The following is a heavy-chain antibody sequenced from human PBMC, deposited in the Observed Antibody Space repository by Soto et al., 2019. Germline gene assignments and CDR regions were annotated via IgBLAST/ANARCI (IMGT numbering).Heavy chain of an antibody. D-gene: IGHD2-15*01. Sequence: PGGSLRLSCAASGFTFRSYARSWVRQAPGKGLEWVSAISGSGGSTYCADSVKGRFTISRDNSKNTLYLQMNSLRAEDTAVYYCAKISCSGGSCFPPNYFDYWGQGTLVTVSS. V-gene: IGHV3-23*01. J-gene: IGHJ4*02. CDR3: AKISCSGGSCFPPNYFDY. CDR2: ISGSGGST. CDR1: GFTFRSYA.